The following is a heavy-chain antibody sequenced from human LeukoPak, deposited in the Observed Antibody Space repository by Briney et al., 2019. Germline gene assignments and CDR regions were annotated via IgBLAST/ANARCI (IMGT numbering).Heavy chain of an antibody. CDR2: IYTSGST. CDR3: ARGERSKLGPYFDY. J-gene: IGHJ4*02. CDR1: GGSISSGSYH. Sequence: SETLSLTCTVSGGSISSGSYHWSWIRQPAGKGLEWIGRIYTSGSTNYNPSLKSRVTISVDTSKNQFSLKLSSVTAADTAVYYCARGERSKLGPYFDYWGQGTLVTVSS. D-gene: IGHD6-13*01. V-gene: IGHV4-61*02.